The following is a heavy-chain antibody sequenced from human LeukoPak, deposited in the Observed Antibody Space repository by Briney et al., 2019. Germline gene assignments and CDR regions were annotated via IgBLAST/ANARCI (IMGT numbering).Heavy chain of an antibody. CDR3: ARGPAQIWFEYYYYMDV. J-gene: IGHJ6*03. D-gene: IGHD3-10*01. Sequence: GASVKVSCKASGYTFTSYDINWVRQATGQGLEWMEWMNPNSGNTGYAQKFQGRVTITRNTSISTAYMELSSLRSEDTAVYYCARGPAQIWFEYYYYMDVWGKGTTVTVSS. CDR1: GYTFTSYD. V-gene: IGHV1-8*03. CDR2: MNPNSGNT.